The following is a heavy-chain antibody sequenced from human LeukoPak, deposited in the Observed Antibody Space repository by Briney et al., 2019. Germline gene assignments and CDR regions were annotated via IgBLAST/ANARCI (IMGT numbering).Heavy chain of an antibody. CDR2: INPNSGGT. CDR1: GYTFTGYY. Sequence: ASVRVSCKASGYTFTGYYMHWVRQAPGQGLEWMGWINPNSGGTNYAQKFQGRVTMTRDTSISTAYMELSRLRSDDTAVYYCARAPARGGVTSSNAARGDYWGQGTLVTVSS. CDR3: ARAPARGGVTSSNAARGDY. V-gene: IGHV1-2*02. J-gene: IGHJ4*02. D-gene: IGHD2-21*02.